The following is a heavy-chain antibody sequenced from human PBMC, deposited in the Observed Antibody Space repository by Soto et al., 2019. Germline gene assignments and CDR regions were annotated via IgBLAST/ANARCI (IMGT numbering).Heavy chain of an antibody. CDR2: ISAYNGNT. CDR3: ARQNYYSGMDV. J-gene: IGHJ6*02. CDR1: GYTFTSYF. Sequence: XSVKVSCKASGYTFTSYFITWGRQAPGQGLEWMGWISAYNGNTNYAQMLQGRVTMTTDTSTATAYMEMTSLRSDDTAVYYCARQNYYSGMDVWGQGTTVTVSS. V-gene: IGHV1-18*01.